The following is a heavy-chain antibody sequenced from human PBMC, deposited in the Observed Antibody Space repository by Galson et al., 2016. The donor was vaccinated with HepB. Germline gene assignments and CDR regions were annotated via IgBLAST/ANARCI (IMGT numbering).Heavy chain of an antibody. V-gene: IGHV4-31*03. J-gene: IGHJ2*01. CDR2: VSHRGRT. Sequence: TLSLTCTVSGGSVNSDDFHWNWIRQFPGKGLEWIGYVSHRGRTYYNPSLTSRVAMSVDTSENQISLKLTPVTAADTAVYYCARPKYSGIFHTWYFDLWGRGTLVTVSS. CDR3: ARPKYSGIFHTWYFDL. D-gene: IGHD5-12*01. CDR1: GGSVNSDDFH.